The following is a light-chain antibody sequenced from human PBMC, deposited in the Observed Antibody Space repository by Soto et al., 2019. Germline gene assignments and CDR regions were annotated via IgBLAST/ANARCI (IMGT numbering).Light chain of an antibody. CDR1: XXXIGDYH. J-gene: IGLJ2*01. V-gene: IGLV1-44*01. CDR3: AAWDDSLNVVV. Sequence: QSVLTQPPSASGTPGQRVTISCXXXXXXIGDYHVHWYQQLPGAAPKVLIHSSHQRPSGGPYRSSGSKSGNTAALAISGRHSEEEAYYYCAAWDDSLNVVVFGGGTKLTVL. CDR2: SSH.